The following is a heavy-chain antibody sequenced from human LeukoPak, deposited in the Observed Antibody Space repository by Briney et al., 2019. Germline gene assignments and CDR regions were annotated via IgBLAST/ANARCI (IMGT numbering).Heavy chain of an antibody. J-gene: IGHJ4*02. CDR2: IYYSGST. CDR3: ARGWFGDLFDY. Sequence: SETLSLTCTVSGGSISSGDYYWSWIRQPPGKGLEWIGYIYYSGSTYYNPSLKSRVTISVDTSKNQFSLKLSSVTAADTAVYYCARGWFGDLFDYWGQGTLVTVSS. V-gene: IGHV4-30-4*08. CDR1: GGSISSGDYY. D-gene: IGHD3-10*01.